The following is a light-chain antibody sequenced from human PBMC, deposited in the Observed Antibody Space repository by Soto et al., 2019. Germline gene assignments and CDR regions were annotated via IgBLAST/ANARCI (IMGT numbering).Light chain of an antibody. CDR1: SSDVGGYNY. J-gene: IGLJ1*01. CDR2: DVS. Sequence: QSALTQPRSVSGSHGQSVTISCTGTSSDVGGYNYVSWYQQHPGKAPKLMIYDVSERPSGVPDRFSGSKSGNTASLTISGHQAEDEADYYCCSYAGSFYVFGTGTKVTVL. V-gene: IGLV2-11*01. CDR3: CSYAGSFYV.